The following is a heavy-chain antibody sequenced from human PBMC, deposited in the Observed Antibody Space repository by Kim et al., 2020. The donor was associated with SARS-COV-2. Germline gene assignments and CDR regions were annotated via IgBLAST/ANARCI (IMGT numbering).Heavy chain of an antibody. Sequence: GGSLRLSCAASGFTFSDYYMTWIRQAPGKGLEWVSYISSSSIYTNYADSVKGRFTISRDNAKNSLYLQMNSLRAEDTAVYYCARDFGFSQLLYAWFDPWGQGTLVTVSS. V-gene: IGHV3-11*06. D-gene: IGHD2-2*02. CDR3: ARDFGFSQLLYAWFDP. CDR1: GFTFSDYY. J-gene: IGHJ5*02. CDR2: ISSSSIYT.